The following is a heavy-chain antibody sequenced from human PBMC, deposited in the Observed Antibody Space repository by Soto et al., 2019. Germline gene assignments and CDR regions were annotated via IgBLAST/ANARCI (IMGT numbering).Heavy chain of an antibody. V-gene: IGHV1-46*01. CDR1: GYTYTSNY. CDR3: ARDSAMVRGVIDY. CDR2: INPSGGST. D-gene: IGHD3-10*01. Sequence: GTSVKLSCKESGYTYTSNYMHWVRQAPGQGLEWMGIINPSGGSTSYAQKFQGRVTMTRDTSTSTVYMELSSLRSEDTAVYYCARDSAMVRGVIDYWGQGTLVTVSS. J-gene: IGHJ4*02.